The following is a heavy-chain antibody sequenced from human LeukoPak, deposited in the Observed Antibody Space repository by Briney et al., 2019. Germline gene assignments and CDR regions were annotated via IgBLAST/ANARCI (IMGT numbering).Heavy chain of an antibody. CDR3: ARERVTMVRGDGMDV. V-gene: IGHV3-30*02. D-gene: IGHD3-10*01. CDR2: IRYDGSNK. CDR1: GITFSNFG. J-gene: IGHJ6*02. Sequence: PGGSLRLSCAASGITFSNFGMHWVRQAPGKGLEWVAFIRYDGSNKYYADSVKGRFTISRDNSKNTLYLQMNSLRTEDTAVYYCARERVTMVRGDGMDVWGQGTTVTVSS.